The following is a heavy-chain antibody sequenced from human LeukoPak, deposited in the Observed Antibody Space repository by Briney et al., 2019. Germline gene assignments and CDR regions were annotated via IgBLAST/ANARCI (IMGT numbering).Heavy chain of an antibody. V-gene: IGHV1-18*01. CDR3: AREEFSRDDAFDI. J-gene: IGHJ3*02. Sequence: GESLKISCKGSGYTFTSYGISWVRQAPGQGLEWMGWISAYNGNTNYAQKLQGRVTMTTDTSTSTAYMELRSLRSDDTAVYYCAREEFSRDDAFDIWGQGTMVTVSS. CDR2: ISAYNGNT. CDR1: GYTFTSYG. D-gene: IGHD3-16*02.